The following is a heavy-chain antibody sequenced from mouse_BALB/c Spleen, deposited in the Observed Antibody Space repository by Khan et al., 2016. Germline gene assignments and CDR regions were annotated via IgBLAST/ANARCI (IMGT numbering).Heavy chain of an antibody. CDR1: GFDFSRYW. Sequence: EVKLLESGGGLVQPGGSLKLSCAASGFDFSRYWMNWVRQAPGKGLEWIGEINPDRSTINYTPSLKDKFIISRDNAKNTLYLQMSKVRSEDTALYYCAGPDDYAWFAYWGQGTLVTVSA. V-gene: IGHV4-1*02. CDR3: AGPDDYAWFAY. D-gene: IGHD1-1*01. J-gene: IGHJ3*01. CDR2: INPDRSTI.